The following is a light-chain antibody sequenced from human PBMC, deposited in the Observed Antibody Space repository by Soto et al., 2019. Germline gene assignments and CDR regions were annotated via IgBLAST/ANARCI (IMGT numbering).Light chain of an antibody. CDR3: QQRSNWPPIT. J-gene: IGKJ5*01. Sequence: PGESVTLSCMASQSVSSSYLAWYQQKPGQAPRLLIYGAFTRATGIPARFSGTGSGTEFTLTISSLQSEDFAVYYCQQRSNWPPITFGQGTRLEI. CDR2: GAF. CDR1: QSVSSSY. V-gene: IGKV3-15*01.